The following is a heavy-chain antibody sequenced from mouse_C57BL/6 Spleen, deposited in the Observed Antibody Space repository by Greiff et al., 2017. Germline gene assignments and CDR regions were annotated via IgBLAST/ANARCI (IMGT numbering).Heavy chain of an antibody. Sequence: QVQLQQSGPGLVAPSQSLSITCTASGFSLTSYGVSWVRQPPGKGLEWLGAIWGDGSKNYHSALISRLSISKDNSKSQVFLKLNRLHTDDTATYYCAKWASTTVWYFDVWGTGTTVTVSS. CDR1: GFSLTSYG. CDR3: AKWASTTVWYFDV. CDR2: IWGDGSK. V-gene: IGHV2-3*01. J-gene: IGHJ1*03. D-gene: IGHD1-1*01.